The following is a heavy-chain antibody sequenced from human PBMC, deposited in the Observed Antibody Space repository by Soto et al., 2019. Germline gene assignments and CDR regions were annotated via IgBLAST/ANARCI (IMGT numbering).Heavy chain of an antibody. J-gene: IGHJ4*02. V-gene: IGHV1-69*01. Sequence: QVQLVQSGAGVKKPGSSVKVSCKASGGTFSSYAISWVRQAPGQGLEWMGGIIPIFGTANYAQKFQGRVTITADESTSTAYMELSSLRSEDTAVYYCARDLGPNSGPDDDYWGQGTLVTVSS. CDR1: GGTFSSYA. CDR2: IIPIFGTA. CDR3: ARDLGPNSGPDDDY. D-gene: IGHD1-26*01.